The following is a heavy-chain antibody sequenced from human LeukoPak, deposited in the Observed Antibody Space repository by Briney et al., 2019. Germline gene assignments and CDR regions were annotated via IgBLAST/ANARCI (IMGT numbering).Heavy chain of an antibody. CDR2: INPNSGVT. V-gene: IGHV1-2*06. J-gene: IGHJ5*02. CDR3: ARDPGIAAAGNSFDP. D-gene: IGHD6-13*01. CDR1: GYTFTDYY. Sequence: GASVKVSCKASGYTFTDYYMHWVRQAPGQGLEWMGRINPNSGVTKYAERFQGRVTMTRDTSISTAYMELSRLRSDDAAVYYCARDPGIAAAGNSFDPRGQGTLVTVSS.